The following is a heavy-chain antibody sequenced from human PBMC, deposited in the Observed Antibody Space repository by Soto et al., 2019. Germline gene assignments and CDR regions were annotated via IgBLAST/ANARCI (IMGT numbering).Heavy chain of an antibody. J-gene: IGHJ6*02. Sequence: SQTLSLTCAISGDSVSSNSAAWNWIRQSPSRGLEWLGRTYYRSKWYNDYAVSVKSRITINPDTSKNQFSLQLNSVTPEDTAVYYCAREASEIWDGVVIILYGMDVWGQGTTVTVSS. CDR3: AREASEIWDGVVIILYGMDV. CDR2: TYYRSKWYN. D-gene: IGHD3-3*01. V-gene: IGHV6-1*01. CDR1: GDSVSSNSAA.